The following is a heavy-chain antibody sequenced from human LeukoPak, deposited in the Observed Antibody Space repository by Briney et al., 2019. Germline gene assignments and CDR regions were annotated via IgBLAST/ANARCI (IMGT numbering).Heavy chain of an antibody. D-gene: IGHD4-17*01. J-gene: IGHJ4*02. V-gene: IGHV3-21*01. Sequence: GRSLRLSCAASGFTFSSYSMNWVRQAPGKGLEWVSSISSSSSYIYYADSVKGRFTISRDNAKNSLYLQMNSLRAEDTAVYYCARDAEYRATGTHDYWGQGTLVTVSS. CDR1: GFTFSSYS. CDR3: ARDAEYRATGTHDY. CDR2: ISSSSSYI.